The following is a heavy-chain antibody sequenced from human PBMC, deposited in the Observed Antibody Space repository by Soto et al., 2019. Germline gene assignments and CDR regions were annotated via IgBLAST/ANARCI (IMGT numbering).Heavy chain of an antibody. J-gene: IGHJ4*02. D-gene: IGHD5-18*01. V-gene: IGHV1-2*02. Sequence: QVQLVQSGAEVKKPGASVKVSCKASGYTFTGYYMHWVRQAPGQGLEWMGWIHPNSGVTNYAQKFQGRVTMTRDTAISKAYMELSRLRSDDSAVYYCARRDRIKQSPTQGAGYWGQGTLVTVSS. CDR3: ARRDRIKQSPTQGAGY. CDR1: GYTFTGYY. CDR2: IHPNSGVT.